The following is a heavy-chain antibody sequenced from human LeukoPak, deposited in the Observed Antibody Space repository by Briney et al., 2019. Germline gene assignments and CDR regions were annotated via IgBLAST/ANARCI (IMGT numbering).Heavy chain of an antibody. Sequence: PGGSLRLSCTGSGFTFGDYAMSWFRQAPGTGLEWVGFIRSKAYGGTTEYAASVKGRFIISRDDSKSIAYLQMNSLKTEDTAVYYCTRGTYGDYLYYYYYMDVWGKGTTVTVSS. V-gene: IGHV3-49*03. CDR2: IRSKAYGGTT. D-gene: IGHD4-17*01. CDR3: TRGTYGDYLYYYYYMDV. J-gene: IGHJ6*03. CDR1: GFTFGDYA.